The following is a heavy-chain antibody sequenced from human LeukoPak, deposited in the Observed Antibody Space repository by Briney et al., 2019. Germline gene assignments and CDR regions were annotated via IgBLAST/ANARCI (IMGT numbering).Heavy chain of an antibody. V-gene: IGHV1-69*13. CDR2: IMPIFGTA. D-gene: IGHD2-2*01. J-gene: IGHJ3*02. CDR3: ARDRCRYCSSTSYAFDI. Sequence: SVKVSCKASGGTFSSYAISWVRQAPGQGLEWMGGIMPIFGTASYAQKFQGRVTITADESTSTAYMELSSLRSEDTAVYYCARDRCRYCSSTSYAFDIWGQGTMVTASS. CDR1: GGTFSSYA.